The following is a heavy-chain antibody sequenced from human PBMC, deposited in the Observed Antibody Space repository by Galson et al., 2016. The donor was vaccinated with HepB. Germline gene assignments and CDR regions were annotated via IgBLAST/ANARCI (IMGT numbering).Heavy chain of an antibody. D-gene: IGHD6-6*01. CDR3: AKGRVRYSRSSDIDY. V-gene: IGHV3-30*18. CDR2: ISYDGSDK. CDR1: GFTFSNYG. Sequence: SLRLSCAASGFTFSNYGMHWVRQAPGKGLGWVAIISYDGSDKYYPESVGGRFTISRDNSKNTLYLQMNSLGAEDTALYYCAKGRVRYSRSSDIDYWGQGTLVAVSS. J-gene: IGHJ4*02.